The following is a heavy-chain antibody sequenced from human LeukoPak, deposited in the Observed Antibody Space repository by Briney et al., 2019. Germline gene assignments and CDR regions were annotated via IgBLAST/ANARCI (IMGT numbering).Heavy chain of an antibody. D-gene: IGHD6-19*01. Sequence: GGSLRLSCAASGFTFSSYAMHWVRQAPGKGLEWVAVISYDGSNKYYADSVKGRFTISRDNSKNTLYLQMNSLRAEDTAVYYCAGGWSSSGWAFQHWGQGTLVTVSS. J-gene: IGHJ1*01. V-gene: IGHV3-30*04. CDR1: GFTFSSYA. CDR2: ISYDGSNK. CDR3: AGGWSSSGWAFQH.